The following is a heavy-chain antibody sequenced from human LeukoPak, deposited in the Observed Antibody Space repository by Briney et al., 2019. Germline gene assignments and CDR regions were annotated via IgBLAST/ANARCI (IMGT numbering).Heavy chain of an antibody. CDR3: ARVRCSGGSCYSYYYYYGMDV. CDR1: GGSFSGYY. J-gene: IGHJ6*04. D-gene: IGHD2-15*01. Sequence: SETLSLTCAVHGGSFSGYYWSWIRQPPGKGLEWIGEINHSGSTNYNPSPKSRVTISVDTSKNQFSLKLSSVTAADTAVYYCARVRCSGGSCYSYYYYYGMDVWGKGTTVTVSS. CDR2: INHSGST. V-gene: IGHV4-34*01.